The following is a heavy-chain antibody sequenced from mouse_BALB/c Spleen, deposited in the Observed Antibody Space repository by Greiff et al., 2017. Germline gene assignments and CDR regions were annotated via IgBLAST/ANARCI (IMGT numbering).Heavy chain of an antibody. Sequence: EVQGVESGPGLVKPSQSLSLTCTVTGYSITSDYAWNWIRQFPGNKLEWMGYISYSGSTSYNPSLKSRISITRDTSKNQFFLQLNSVTTEDTATYYCARGGRYFDYWGQGTTLTVSS. CDR3: ARGGRYFDY. V-gene: IGHV3-2*02. J-gene: IGHJ2*01. CDR1: GYSITSDYA. D-gene: IGHD3-3*01. CDR2: ISYSGST.